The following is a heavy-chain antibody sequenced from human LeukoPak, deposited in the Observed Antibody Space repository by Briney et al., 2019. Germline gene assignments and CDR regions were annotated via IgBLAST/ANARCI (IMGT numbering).Heavy chain of an antibody. V-gene: IGHV3-30*03. J-gene: IGHJ6*04. D-gene: IGHD3-10*01. CDR2: ISYDGSNK. CDR3: ARDPYYGSGRYRYGMDV. CDR1: GFTFSSYG. Sequence: PGGSLRLSCAASGFTFSSYGMHWVRQAPGKGLEWVAVISYDGSNKYYADSVKGRFTISRDNSKNTLYLQMNSLRAEDTAVYYCARDPYYGSGRYRYGMDVWGKGTTVTISS.